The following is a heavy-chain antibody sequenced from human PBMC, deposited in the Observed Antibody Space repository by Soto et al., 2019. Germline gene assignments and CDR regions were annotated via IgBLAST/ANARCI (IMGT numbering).Heavy chain of an antibody. CDR2: IYYSGST. Sequence: PSETLSLTCTVPGGSISSYYWSWIRQPPGKGLEWIGYIYYSGSTNYNPSLKSRVTISVDTSKNQFSLKLSSVTAADTAVFFCAREHVGYCSSTSCSHGIVNWGQGTLVTVSS. V-gene: IGHV4-59*01. J-gene: IGHJ4*02. D-gene: IGHD2-2*01. CDR1: GGSISSYY. CDR3: AREHVGYCSSTSCSHGIVN.